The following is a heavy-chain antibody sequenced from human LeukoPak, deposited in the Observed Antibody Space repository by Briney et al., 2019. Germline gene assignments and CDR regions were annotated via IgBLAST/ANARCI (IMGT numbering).Heavy chain of an antibody. D-gene: IGHD6-13*01. Sequence: GDSLRLPCAPSGFPFSICGMHWVRQAPGKPLQWVPVISYDGSDKKYADCVKGRYTISRDNSKNTLYLQMSSLRHEETAVYYCAKVCSSTWYYLDYWGQGTLVTVSS. CDR1: GFPFSICG. CDR2: ISYDGSDK. CDR3: AKVCSSTWYYLDY. J-gene: IGHJ4*02. V-gene: IGHV3-30*18.